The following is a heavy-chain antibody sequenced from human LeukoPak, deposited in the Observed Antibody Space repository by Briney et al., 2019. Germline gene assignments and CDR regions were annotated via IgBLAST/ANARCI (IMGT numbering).Heavy chain of an antibody. CDR3: AQYSSGWYGINY. V-gene: IGHV4-39*07. CDR2: IYYSGST. CDR1: GGSISSSSYY. Sequence: SETLSLTCTVSGGSISSSSYYWGWIRQPPGKGLEWIGSIYYSGSTYYNPSLKSRVTISVDTSKNQFSLKLSSVTAADTAVYYCAQYSSGWYGINYWGQGTLVTVSS. D-gene: IGHD6-19*01. J-gene: IGHJ4*02.